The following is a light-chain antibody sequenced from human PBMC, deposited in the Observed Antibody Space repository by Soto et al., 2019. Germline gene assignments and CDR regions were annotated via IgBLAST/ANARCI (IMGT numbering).Light chain of an antibody. CDR1: QSVSSN. CDR2: GAS. CDR3: QQYNNWLSIT. Sequence: EIVMTQSPATLSVSPGERATLSCRASQSVSSNLAWYQQKPGQAPRLLIYGASTRATGIPARFSGSASGTEFTLTISSLQSEDFAVYYCQQYNNWLSITFGQGTRLEIK. J-gene: IGKJ5*01. V-gene: IGKV3-15*01.